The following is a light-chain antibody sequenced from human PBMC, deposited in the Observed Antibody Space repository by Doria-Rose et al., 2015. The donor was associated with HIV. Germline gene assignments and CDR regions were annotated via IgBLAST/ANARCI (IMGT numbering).Light chain of an antibody. CDR3: QQYYSYPPT. CDR1: QDISNY. CDR2: AAS. J-gene: IGKJ1*01. V-gene: IGKV1-8*01. Sequence: DTITCRASQDISNYLAWYQQKPGKAPKLLIYAASTLQSGVPSRFSGSGSGTDFALTISYLQSEDFATYYCQQYYSYPPTFGQGTKVEVK.